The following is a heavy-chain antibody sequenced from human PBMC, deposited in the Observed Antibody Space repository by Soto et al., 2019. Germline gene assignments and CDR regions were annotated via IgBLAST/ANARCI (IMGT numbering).Heavy chain of an antibody. CDR2: ISGSGGST. CDR1: GFTFSSYA. J-gene: IGHJ6*03. Sequence: GGSLRLSCAASGFTFSSYAMSWVRQAPGKGLEWVSAISGSGGSTYYAHSVKGRFTISRDNSKNTLYLQMNSLRAEDTAVYYCAKAGRGDYYYYYMDVWGKGTTVTVSS. V-gene: IGHV3-23*01. CDR3: AKAGRGDYYYYYMDV. D-gene: IGHD6-6*01.